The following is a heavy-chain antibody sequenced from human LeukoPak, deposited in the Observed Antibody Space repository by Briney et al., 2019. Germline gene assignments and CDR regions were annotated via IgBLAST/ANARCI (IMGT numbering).Heavy chain of an antibody. CDR1: GGSISSSNW. J-gene: IGHJ6*02. CDR3: SRGDGDYDYYYGMDV. CDR2: IYHSGST. Sequence: SETLSLTCAVSGGSISSSNWWSWVRQPPGKGLEWIGEIYHSGSTNYNPSLKSRVTISVDKSKNQFSLKLSSVTAADTAVYYCSRGDGDYDYYYGMDVWGQGTTVTVSS. V-gene: IGHV4-4*02. D-gene: IGHD4-17*01.